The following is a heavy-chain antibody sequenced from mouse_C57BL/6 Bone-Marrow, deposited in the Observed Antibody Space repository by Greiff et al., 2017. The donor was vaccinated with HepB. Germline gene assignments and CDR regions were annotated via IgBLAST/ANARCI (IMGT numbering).Heavy chain of an antibody. CDR3: TTLLRSWFAY. CDR2: IDPENGDT. D-gene: IGHD1-1*01. J-gene: IGHJ3*01. V-gene: IGHV14-4*01. Sequence: VQLQQSGAELVRPGASVKLSCTASGFNIKDDYMHWVKQRPEQGLEWIGWIDPENGDTESASKFQGKATITAYTSSNTAYLQLSSLTSEDTAVYYCTTLLRSWFAYWGQGTLVTVSA. CDR1: GFNIKDDY.